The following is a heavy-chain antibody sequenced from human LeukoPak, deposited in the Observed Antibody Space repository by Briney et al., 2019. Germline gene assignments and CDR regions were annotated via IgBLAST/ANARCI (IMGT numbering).Heavy chain of an antibody. V-gene: IGHV4-59*01. Sequence: PSETLSLTCTVSGGSINTYYWSWIRQPPGKGLEWVGYISYSGSTNYNPSLKSRVTISIDTSKNQLSLKLTSVTAADTAVYYCARTYYDVLTGFLSGDYLSGGYFNYWGQGTLVTVSS. CDR3: ARTYYDVLTGFLSGDYLSGGYFNY. D-gene: IGHD3-9*01. CDR1: GGSINTYY. CDR2: ISYSGST. J-gene: IGHJ4*02.